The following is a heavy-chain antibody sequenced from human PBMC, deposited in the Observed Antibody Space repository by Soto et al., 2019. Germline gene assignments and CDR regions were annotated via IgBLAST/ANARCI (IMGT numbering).Heavy chain of an antibody. V-gene: IGHV4-59*01. CDR1: GGSISSYY. CDR2: IYYSGST. J-gene: IGHJ3*02. D-gene: IGHD2-15*01. Sequence: SETLSLTCTVSGGSISSYYWSWIRQPPGKGLEWIGYIYYSGSTNYNPSLKSRVTISVDTSKNQFSLKLSSVTAADTAVYYCARGGLSGPYDAFDIWGQGTMVTVS. CDR3: ARGGLSGPYDAFDI.